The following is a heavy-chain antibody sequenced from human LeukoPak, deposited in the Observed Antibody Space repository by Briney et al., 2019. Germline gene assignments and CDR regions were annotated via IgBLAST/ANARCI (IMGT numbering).Heavy chain of an antibody. V-gene: IGHV4-59*01. D-gene: IGHD4-11*01. CDR1: GGSISSYY. CDR3: ARVPYSNYFAYGMDV. J-gene: IGHJ6*02. Sequence: SETLSLTCTVSGGSISSYYWSRIRQPPGKGLEWIGYIYYSGSTNYNPSLKSRVTISVDTSKNQFSLKLSSVTAADTAVYYCARVPYSNYFAYGMDVWGQGTTVTVSS. CDR2: IYYSGST.